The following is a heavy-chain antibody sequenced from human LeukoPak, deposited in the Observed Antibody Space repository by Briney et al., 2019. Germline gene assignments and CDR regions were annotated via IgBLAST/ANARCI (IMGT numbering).Heavy chain of an antibody. J-gene: IGHJ6*02. CDR1: GFSFSTYA. CDR2: IVGGGDNT. V-gene: IGHV3-23*01. D-gene: IGHD1-14*01. Sequence: PGGSLRLSCAASGFSFSTYAMNWVRQAPGKGLEWVSGIVGGGDNTYYADSVKGRFTISRDNSKNTLYLQMNSLRVEDTAVFYCAKGMSGEPSFYGMDVWGQGTTVTVSS. CDR3: AKGMSGEPSFYGMDV.